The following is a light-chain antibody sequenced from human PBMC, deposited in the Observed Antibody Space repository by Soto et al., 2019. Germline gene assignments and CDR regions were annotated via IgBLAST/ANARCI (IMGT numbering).Light chain of an antibody. CDR2: DAS. V-gene: IGKV1-5*01. CDR1: QSISTW. J-gene: IGKJ2*01. CDR3: QQYNSYPYT. Sequence: DIQMTQSPSTVSASVGDAVTITCRASQSISTWLAWYQQKPGKAPNLLIYDASTLESGGPSGFSGSGSETEFTLTISSLQPDDSATYYCQQYNSYPYTFGQGTKLEIK.